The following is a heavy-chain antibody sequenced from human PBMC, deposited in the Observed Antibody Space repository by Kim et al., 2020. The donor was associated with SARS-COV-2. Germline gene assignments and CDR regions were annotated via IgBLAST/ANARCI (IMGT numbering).Heavy chain of an antibody. D-gene: IGHD1-26*01. CDR2: ISSSSSYI. CDR1: GFTFSSYS. J-gene: IGHJ4*02. Sequence: GGSLRLSCAASGFTFSSYSMNWVRQAPGKGLEWVSSISSSSSYIYYADSVKGRFTISRDNAKNSLYLQMNSLRAEDTAVYYCARDGGGSYFGFMVGDYWGQGTLVTVSS. CDR3: ARDGGGSYFGFMVGDY. V-gene: IGHV3-21*01.